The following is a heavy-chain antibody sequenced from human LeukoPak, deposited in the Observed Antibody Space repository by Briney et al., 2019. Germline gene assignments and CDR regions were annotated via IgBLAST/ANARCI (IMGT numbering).Heavy chain of an antibody. CDR2: IYTRGST. CDR3: ARGRCADICSGGDAFDI. D-gene: IGHD2-15*01. V-gene: IGHV4-4*07. J-gene: IGHJ3*02. CDR1: VASISNYY. Sequence: SETLSLTCAVSVASISNYYWSWIRQPAGKGLEWIGRIYTRGSTNYNPSLKSRVTMSVDTSKNQFSLKLSSVTAADTAVYYCARGRCADICSGGDAFDIWGQGTMVSVSS.